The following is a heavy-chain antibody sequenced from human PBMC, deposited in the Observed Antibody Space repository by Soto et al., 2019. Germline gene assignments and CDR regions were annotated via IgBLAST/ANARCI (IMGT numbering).Heavy chain of an antibody. CDR3: EKNLVESWARGCIDY. Sequence: QVQLVESGGSVVQPGRSLRLSCVASGFTFSSHAMYWVRQAPGKGLEWVAVTSYDGSFKFYADSVKGPFHISRYNSKNTRFLKMESLRADDTAVYYCEKNLVESWARGCIDYWGKGTLVTVSS. D-gene: IGHD1-26*01. CDR1: GFTFSSHA. J-gene: IGHJ4*02. V-gene: IGHV3-30*18. CDR2: TSYDGSFK.